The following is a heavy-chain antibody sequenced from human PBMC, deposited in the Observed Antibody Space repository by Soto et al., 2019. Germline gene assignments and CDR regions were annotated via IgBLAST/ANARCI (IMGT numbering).Heavy chain of an antibody. D-gene: IGHD2-21*01. CDR1: GRSTSSGTYY. V-gene: IGHV4-30-4*08. Sequence: PSETLSLTCPVSGRSTSSGTYYWSWIRQHPGKGLEWIGYIYYSGSTYYNPSLKSRVTISVDRSKNQFSLKLSSVTAADTAVYFCARIPGPWGQGTLVTVSS. CDR3: ARIPGP. CDR2: IYYSGST. J-gene: IGHJ5*02.